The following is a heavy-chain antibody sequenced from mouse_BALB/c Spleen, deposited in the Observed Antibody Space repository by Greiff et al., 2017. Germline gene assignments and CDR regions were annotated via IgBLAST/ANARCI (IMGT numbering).Heavy chain of an antibody. CDR2: ISSGSSTI. V-gene: IGHV5-17*02. Sequence: EVQGVESGGGLVQPGGSRKLSCAASGFTFSSFGMHWVRQAPAKGLEWVAYISSGSSTIYYADTVKGRFTISRDNPKNTLFLQMTSLRSEDTAMYYCARSLRENAMDYWGQGTSVTVSA. J-gene: IGHJ4*01. CDR3: ARSLRENAMDY. CDR1: GFTFSSFG.